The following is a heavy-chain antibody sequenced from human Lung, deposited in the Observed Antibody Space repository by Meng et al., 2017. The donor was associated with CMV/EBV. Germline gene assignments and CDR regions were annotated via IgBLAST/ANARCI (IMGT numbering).Heavy chain of an antibody. CDR3: ARDAPYCSSTSCYYSYGLDV. V-gene: IGHV3-7*01. J-gene: IGHJ6*02. CDR2: IKQDGSEK. Sequence: GESXKISCAASGFTLNNYWMTWVRQAPGKGLEWVANIKQDGSEKYYVDSVKGRFTVSRDNAKNSLYLQMNSLRAEDTAVYYCARDAPYCSSTSCYYSYGLDVWGQGTXVTVYS. D-gene: IGHD2-2*01. CDR1: GFTLNNYW.